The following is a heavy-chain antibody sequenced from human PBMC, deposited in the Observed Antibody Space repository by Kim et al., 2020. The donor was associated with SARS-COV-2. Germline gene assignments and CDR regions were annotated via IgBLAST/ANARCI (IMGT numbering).Heavy chain of an antibody. V-gene: IGHV3-23*01. Sequence: GGSLRLSCAASGFTFSSYAMSWVRQAPGKGLEWVSAISGSGGSTYYADSVKGRFTISRDNSKNTLYLQMNSLRAEDTAVYYCAKDFVVVPAATAYYYYYGMDVWGQGTTVTVSS. D-gene: IGHD2-2*01. CDR3: AKDFVVVPAATAYYYYYGMDV. J-gene: IGHJ6*02. CDR2: ISGSGGST. CDR1: GFTFSSYA.